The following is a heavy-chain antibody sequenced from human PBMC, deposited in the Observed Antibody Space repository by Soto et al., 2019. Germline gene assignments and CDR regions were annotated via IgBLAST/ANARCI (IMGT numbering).Heavy chain of an antibody. CDR2: ISGSGGST. CDR1: GGSVRIDA. Sequence: PAWCVGLPCASSGGSVRIDAMSRVRQAPKKGLEWVSAISGSGGSTYFADSVKGRLTSSRDNYKNTLYLQMNSLRAEDTAVYYCAKWGRFLEWSHCCDPCGQGPLVTFSS. D-gene: IGHD3-3*01. J-gene: IGHJ5*02. V-gene: IGHV3-23*01. CDR3: AKWGRFLEWSHCCDP.